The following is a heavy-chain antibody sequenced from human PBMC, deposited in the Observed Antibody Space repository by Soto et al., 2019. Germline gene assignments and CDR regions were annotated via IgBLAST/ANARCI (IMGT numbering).Heavy chain of an antibody. V-gene: IGHV1-18*01. CDR1: GYTFTSYG. CDR2: ISAYNGNT. D-gene: IGHD1-26*01. Sequence: QVQLVQSGAEVKKPGASVKVSCKASGYTFTSYGISWVRQAPGQGLEWMGWISAYNGNTNYAQKLQGRVTMTTDTSTARAERGPRSRRADDTAVDYCARASGSAEGFDSWGQGTLVTVSS. J-gene: IGHJ5*01. CDR3: ARASGSAEGFDS.